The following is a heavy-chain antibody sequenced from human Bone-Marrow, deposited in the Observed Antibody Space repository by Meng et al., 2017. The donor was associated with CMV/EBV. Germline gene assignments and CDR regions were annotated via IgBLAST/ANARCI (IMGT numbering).Heavy chain of an antibody. CDR2: ISSSSSYI. J-gene: IGHJ6*02. V-gene: IGHV3-21*01. CDR3: ARDKSSSSVEPGMDA. D-gene: IGHD6-6*01. CDR1: GFTFSSYS. Sequence: GGSLRLSCTASGFTFSSYSMNWVRQAPGKGLEWVSSISSSSSYIYYADSVKGRFTISRDNAKKSLYLQMNSLRAEDTAVYYCARDKSSSSVEPGMDAWGQGTTVTVSS.